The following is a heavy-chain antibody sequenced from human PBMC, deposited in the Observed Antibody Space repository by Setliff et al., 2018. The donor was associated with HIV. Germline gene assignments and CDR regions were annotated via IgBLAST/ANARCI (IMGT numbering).Heavy chain of an antibody. CDR3: ARGRDASTWYLSHFYSYYYLDV. J-gene: IGHJ6*03. CDR1: GGPLSGYF. CDR2: INHSGTT. Sequence: PSETLSLSCTVSGGPLSGYFWTWIRQTPDKGLEWIGDINHSGTTNYNLSLKSRTTLSLDTSKNQLSLKLTSVVAADTGLYFCARGRDASTWYLSHFYSYYYLDVWG. D-gene: IGHD6-13*01. V-gene: IGHV4-34*01.